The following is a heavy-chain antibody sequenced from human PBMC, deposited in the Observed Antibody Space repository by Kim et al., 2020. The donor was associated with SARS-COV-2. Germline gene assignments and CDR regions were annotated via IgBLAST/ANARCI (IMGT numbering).Heavy chain of an antibody. V-gene: IGHV1-3*01. CDR2: INAGNGNT. Sequence: ASVKVSCKASGYTFTSYAMHWVRQAPGQRREWMVWINAGNGNTKYSQKFQGRATITRDTSASTADMELSSRRSEDTAVYYCARDSPTNIVGVPAALDYWGQGTLVTVSS. CDR3: ARDSPTNIVGVPAALDY. D-gene: IGHD2-2*01. CDR1: GYTFTSYA. J-gene: IGHJ4*02.